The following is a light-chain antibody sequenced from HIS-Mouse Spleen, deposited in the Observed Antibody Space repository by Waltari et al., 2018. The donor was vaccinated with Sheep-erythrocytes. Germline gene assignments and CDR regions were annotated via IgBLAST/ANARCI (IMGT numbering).Light chain of an antibody. V-gene: IGKV1-13*02. CDR3: QQFNSHPMYT. CDR1: QGISSA. J-gene: IGKJ2*01. CDR2: DAS. Sequence: AIQLTQSPSSLSASVGDRVTITCRASQGISSALAWYQQKPGKTPKLLIYDASSFESGVPSRFSGSGSGTDFTLTISSLQPEDFATYYCQQFNSHPMYTFGQGTKLEIK.